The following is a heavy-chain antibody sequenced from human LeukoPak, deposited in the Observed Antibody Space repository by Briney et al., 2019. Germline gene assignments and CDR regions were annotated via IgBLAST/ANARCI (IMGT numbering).Heavy chain of an antibody. CDR3: AKSALDY. V-gene: IGHV3-30*18. CDR1: GFTFSSYG. J-gene: IGHJ4*02. Sequence: GGSLRLSCAASGFTFSSYGMHWVRQAPGKGLEWVAVISYDGSNKYYADSVKGRFTISRDNSKNTLYLQMNSLRAEDTAVYYCAKSALDYWGQGTLVTVSS. CDR2: ISYDGSNK.